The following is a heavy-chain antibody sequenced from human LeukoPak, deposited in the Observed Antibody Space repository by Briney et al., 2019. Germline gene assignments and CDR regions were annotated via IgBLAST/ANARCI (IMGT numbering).Heavy chain of an antibody. J-gene: IGHJ4*02. CDR3: ARDFWGDYSNFDY. D-gene: IGHD3-3*01. Sequence: PSETLSLTCTVSGGSISSRNYYWGWIRQPPGKGLEWIGTIYYSGSTYHNPSLKSRVTISVDTSKSQFSLKLSSVTAADTAVYYCARDFWGDYSNFDYWGQGTLVTVSS. CDR1: GGSISSRNYY. CDR2: IYYSGST. V-gene: IGHV4-39*07.